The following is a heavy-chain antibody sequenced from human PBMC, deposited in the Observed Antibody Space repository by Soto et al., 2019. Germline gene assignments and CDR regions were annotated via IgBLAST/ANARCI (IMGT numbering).Heavy chain of an antibody. D-gene: IGHD2-21*02. V-gene: IGHV4-31*03. CDR2: IYYSGST. J-gene: IGHJ3*02. Sequence: QVQLQESGPGLVKPSQTLSLTCTVSGGSISSGGYYWSWIRQHPGKGLEWIGYIYYSGSTYYNPSRKSRVTISVDTSKNQFSLKLSSVTAADTAVYYCARESYCGGDCYDAFDIWGQGTMVTVSS. CDR1: GGSISSGGYY. CDR3: ARESYCGGDCYDAFDI.